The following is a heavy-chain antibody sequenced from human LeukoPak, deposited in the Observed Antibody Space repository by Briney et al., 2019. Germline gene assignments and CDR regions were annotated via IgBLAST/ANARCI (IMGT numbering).Heavy chain of an antibody. CDR2: IIPIFGTA. V-gene: IGHV1-69*13. Sequence: GASVKVSCKASGGTFSSYAISWVRQAPGQGLEWMGGIIPIFGTANYAQKFQGRVTITADESTSTAYMELSSLRSEDTAVYYCASYSFGGDGYNRYYYYYYYMDVWGKGTTVTISS. CDR1: GGTFSSYA. D-gene: IGHD5-24*01. J-gene: IGHJ6*03. CDR3: ASYSFGGDGYNRYYYYYYYMDV.